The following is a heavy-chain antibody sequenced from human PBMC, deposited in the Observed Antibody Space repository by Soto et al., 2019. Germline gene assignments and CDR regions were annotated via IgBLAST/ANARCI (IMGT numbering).Heavy chain of an antibody. V-gene: IGHV3-11*01. J-gene: IGHJ4*02. Sequence: PGGSLRLSCAASGFIFSDYYMTWIRQAPGRGLEWLSYISSSGSIVSYADSVKGRFTISRDNAKNSLYLQMSSLRAEDTAVYYCGRTSGATAEYYLYHWGQGALVTVSS. CDR3: GRTSGATAEYYLYH. CDR2: ISSSGSIV. CDR1: GFIFSDYY.